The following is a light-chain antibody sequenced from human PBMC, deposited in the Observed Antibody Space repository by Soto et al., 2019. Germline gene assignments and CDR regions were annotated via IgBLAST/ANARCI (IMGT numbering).Light chain of an antibody. J-gene: IGLJ2*01. CDR2: GNS. Sequence: QSVLTQPPSVSGAPGQRVTISCTGTSSNIGAGYDVHWYQQLPGTAPKLIIYGNSNRPSGVPDRFSGSKSGTSASLAITGLLAEDEADYYCQSYDGSMGGVVFGGGTQVTVL. CDR3: QSYDGSMGGVV. CDR1: SSNIGAGYD. V-gene: IGLV1-40*01.